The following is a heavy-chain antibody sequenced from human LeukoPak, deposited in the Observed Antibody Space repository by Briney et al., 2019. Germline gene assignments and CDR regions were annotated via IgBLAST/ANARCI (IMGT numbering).Heavy chain of an antibody. Sequence: PGGSLRLSYAASGFTFSSYAMNWVRLAPGKGLEWVSAISHSGASTYYADSVKGRFTISRDNSKNTLYLQINSLRAEDTAVYYCAKSVAPYCSGGSCFDAFDIWGQGTMVTVSS. CDR1: GFTFSSYA. J-gene: IGHJ3*02. CDR3: AKSVAPYCSGGSCFDAFDI. V-gene: IGHV3-23*01. D-gene: IGHD2-15*01. CDR2: ISHSGAST.